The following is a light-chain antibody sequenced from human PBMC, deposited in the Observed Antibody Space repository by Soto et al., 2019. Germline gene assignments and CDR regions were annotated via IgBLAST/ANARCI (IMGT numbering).Light chain of an antibody. CDR2: KAS. CDR1: QNIDNW. Sequence: DIQMTQYPSTLSASVGDRVTIPCRASQNIDNWLAWYQQKPGKAPKFLIYKASNLESGVPSRFSGSGYGTEFTLTISSLQPDDFATYYCQQYSTYPLTFCGGTKVEIK. CDR3: QQYSTYPLT. J-gene: IGKJ4*01. V-gene: IGKV1-5*03.